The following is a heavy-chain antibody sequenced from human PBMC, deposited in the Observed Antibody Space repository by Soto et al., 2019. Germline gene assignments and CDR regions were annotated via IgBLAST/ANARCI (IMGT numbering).Heavy chain of an antibody. J-gene: IGHJ5*02. CDR1: GFTFSSYA. D-gene: IGHD3-3*01. Sequence: GGSLRLSCAASGFTFSSYAMGWFRQAPGKGLKWVSAISGSGGSTYYADSVKGRFTISRDNSKNTLYLQMNSLRAEDTAVYYCAKDQIPYYDFWSGYEYNWFDPWGQGTLVTVSS. CDR2: ISGSGGST. CDR3: AKDQIPYYDFWSGYEYNWFDP. V-gene: IGHV3-23*01.